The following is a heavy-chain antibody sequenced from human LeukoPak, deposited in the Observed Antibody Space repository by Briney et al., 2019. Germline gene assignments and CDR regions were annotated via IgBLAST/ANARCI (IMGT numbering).Heavy chain of an antibody. CDR2: IYHSGST. J-gene: IGHJ3*02. D-gene: IGHD2-2*01. Sequence: SETLSLTCTVSGGSISTYYWNWIRQPPGKGLEWIGYIYHSGSTNYNPSLQSRVTISVDTSTNKFSLNLNSVTAADTAVYYCARRVVVVSGAMRNDAFDIWGPGTIVTASS. CDR1: GGSISTYY. CDR3: ARRVVVVSGAMRNDAFDI. V-gene: IGHV4-59*01.